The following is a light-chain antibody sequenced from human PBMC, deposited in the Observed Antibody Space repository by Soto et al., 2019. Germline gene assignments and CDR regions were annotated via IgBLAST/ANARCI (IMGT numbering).Light chain of an antibody. J-gene: IGLJ1*01. Sequence: QSVLTQPPSVSAAPGQKVTISCTGSSPNIGGNSVSWYQQLPGTAPKLLIYDDNKRPSGIPDRFSVYKSGTSATLGITGFQTGDEADYYCGSWDSSLSAYVFGTGPKVTVL. CDR3: GSWDSSLSAYV. CDR1: SPNIGGNS. CDR2: DDN. V-gene: IGLV1-51*01.